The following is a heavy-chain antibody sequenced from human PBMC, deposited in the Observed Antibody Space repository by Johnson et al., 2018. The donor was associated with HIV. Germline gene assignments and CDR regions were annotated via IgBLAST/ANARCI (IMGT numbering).Heavy chain of an antibody. CDR2: ISSNGGST. CDR1: GFTFSSYA. CDR3: ARAIGNWDAFDI. J-gene: IGHJ3*02. V-gene: IGHV3-64*01. D-gene: IGHD7-27*01. Sequence: VQLVESGGGLVQPGGSLRLSCAASGFTFSSYAMHWVRQAPGKGLEYVSAISSNGGSTYYANSVKGRFTISRDNSKNTLYLQMNSLRAEDTAVYYCARAIGNWDAFDIWGQGTMVTVSS.